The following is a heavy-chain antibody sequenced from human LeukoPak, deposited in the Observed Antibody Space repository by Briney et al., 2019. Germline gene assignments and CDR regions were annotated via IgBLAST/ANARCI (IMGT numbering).Heavy chain of an antibody. J-gene: IGHJ3*02. V-gene: IGHV3-48*03. CDR1: GFTFSSSE. D-gene: IGHD3-22*01. Sequence: QSGGSLRLSCAASGFTFSSSEMSWVRQAPGKGLEWISYISSTSSHIYYADSVKGRFTISRDNAKSSLYLQMYSLGAGDTAVYYCAREDSRDALDIWGQGTLVTVS. CDR2: ISSTSSHI. CDR3: AREDSRDALDI.